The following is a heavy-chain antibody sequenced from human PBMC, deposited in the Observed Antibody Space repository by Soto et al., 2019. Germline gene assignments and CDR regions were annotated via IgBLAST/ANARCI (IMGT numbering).Heavy chain of an antibody. D-gene: IGHD6-19*01. V-gene: IGHV1-18*01. CDR1: GYTFTSYG. CDR2: ISAYNGNT. CDR3: ARRSSVAGTFGLFDP. J-gene: IGHJ5*02. Sequence: ASVKVSCKASGYTFTSYGISWVRQAPGQGLEWMGWISAYNGNTNYAQKLQGRVTMTTDTSTSTAYMELRSLRSDDTALYYCARRSSVAGTFGLFDPWGQGTLVTVSS.